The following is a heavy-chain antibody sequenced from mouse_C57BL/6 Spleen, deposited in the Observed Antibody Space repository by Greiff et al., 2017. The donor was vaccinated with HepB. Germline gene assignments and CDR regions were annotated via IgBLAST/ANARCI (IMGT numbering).Heavy chain of an antibody. CDR2: INPSTGGT. J-gene: IGHJ4*01. V-gene: IGHV1-42*01. D-gene: IGHD2-3*01. Sequence: EVQLQQSGPELVKPGASVKISCKASGYSFTGYYMNWVKQSPEKSLEWIGEINPSTGGTTYNQKFKAKATLTVDKSSSTAYMQLKSLTSEDSAVYYCARLGYDLYAMDYWGQGTSVTVSS. CDR1: GYSFTGYY. CDR3: ARLGYDLYAMDY.